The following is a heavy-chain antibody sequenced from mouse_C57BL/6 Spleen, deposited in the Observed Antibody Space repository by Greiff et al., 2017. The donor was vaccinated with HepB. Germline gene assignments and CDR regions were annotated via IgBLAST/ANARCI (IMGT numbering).Heavy chain of an antibody. CDR3: AREGIYYYGSSYRYWYFDV. V-gene: IGHV5-16*01. Sequence: EVQVVESEGGLVQPGSSMKLSCTASGFTFSDYYMAWVRQVPEKGLEWVANINYDGSSTYYLDSLKSRFIISRDNAKNVLYLQMSSLKSEDTATYYCAREGIYYYGSSYRYWYFDVWGTGTTVTVSS. J-gene: IGHJ1*03. CDR1: GFTFSDYY. CDR2: INYDGSST. D-gene: IGHD1-1*01.